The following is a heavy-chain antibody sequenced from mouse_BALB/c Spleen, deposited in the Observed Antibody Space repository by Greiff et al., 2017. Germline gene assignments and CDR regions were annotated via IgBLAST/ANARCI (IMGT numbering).Heavy chain of an antibody. CDR1: GYSITSDYA. D-gene: IGHD1-1*01. Sequence: VQLKESGPGLVKPSQSLSLTCTVTGYSITSDYAWNWIRQFPGNKLEWMGYISYSGSTSYNPSLKSRISITRDTSKNQFFLQLNSVTTEDTATYYCASYYGSSYDAMDYWGQGTSVTVSS. CDR2: ISYSGST. V-gene: IGHV3-2*02. J-gene: IGHJ4*01. CDR3: ASYYGSSYDAMDY.